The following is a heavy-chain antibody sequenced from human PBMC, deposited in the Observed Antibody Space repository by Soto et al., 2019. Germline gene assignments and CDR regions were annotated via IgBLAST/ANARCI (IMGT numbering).Heavy chain of an antibody. CDR1: GFTFSSYA. D-gene: IGHD3-10*01. Sequence: PAGSLRLSCAASGFTFSSYAMHWVRQAPGKGLEWVAVISYDGSNKYYADSVKGRFTISRDNSKNTLYLQMNSLRAEDTAVYYCARDGGGYFDYWGQGTLVTVLL. J-gene: IGHJ4*02. V-gene: IGHV3-30-3*01. CDR2: ISYDGSNK. CDR3: ARDGGGYFDY.